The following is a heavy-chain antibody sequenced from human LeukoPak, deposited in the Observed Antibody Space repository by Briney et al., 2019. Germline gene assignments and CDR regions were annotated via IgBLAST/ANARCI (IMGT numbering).Heavy chain of an antibody. D-gene: IGHD3-22*01. V-gene: IGHV3-53*01. CDR2: IYSGGST. CDR1: GFTVSSNY. Sequence: PGGSLRLSCAASGFTVSSNYMSWVRQAPGKGLEWVSVIYSGGSTYYADYVKGRFTIPRDNSKKKTYLQMNILRAEDTAVYYVERSPYYYDSSGYFEYWAQGTLVSVSS. CDR3: ERSPYYYDSSGYFEY. J-gene: IGHJ4*02.